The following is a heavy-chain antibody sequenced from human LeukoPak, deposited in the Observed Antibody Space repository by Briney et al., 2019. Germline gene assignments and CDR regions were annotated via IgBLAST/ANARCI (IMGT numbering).Heavy chain of an antibody. J-gene: IGHJ4*02. Sequence: ASVKVSCKASGYSFTNYAMNWVRQAPGQGLEWMGWINPNSGGTNYAQKFQGRVTMTRDTSISTAYMELSRLRSDDTAVYYCARALWFGELLWFGVWGQGTLVTVSS. CDR2: INPNSGGT. CDR3: ARALWFGELLWFGV. D-gene: IGHD3-10*01. CDR1: GYSFTNYA. V-gene: IGHV1-2*02.